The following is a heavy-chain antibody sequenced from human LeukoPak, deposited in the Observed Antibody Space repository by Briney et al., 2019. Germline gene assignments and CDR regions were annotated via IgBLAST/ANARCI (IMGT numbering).Heavy chain of an antibody. Sequence: SETLSLTCTVSGGSISSSSYYWGWIRQPPGKGLEWIGSIYYSGSTYYNPSLKSRVTISVDTSKNQFSLKLSSVTAADTAVYYCARDPKTTVTTFFDYWGQGTLVTVSS. D-gene: IGHD4-17*01. V-gene: IGHV4-39*07. CDR3: ARDPKTTVTTFFDY. CDR1: GGSISSSSYY. J-gene: IGHJ4*02. CDR2: IYYSGST.